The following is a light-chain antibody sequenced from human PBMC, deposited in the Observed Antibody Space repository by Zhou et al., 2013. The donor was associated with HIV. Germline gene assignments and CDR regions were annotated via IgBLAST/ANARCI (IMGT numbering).Light chain of an antibody. Sequence: EILMTQSPVTLSVSPGERATLSCRASQSVDTYLAWYQQKPGQAPRLLIYGASSRATGIPDRFSGSGSGTDFTLTISRLEPEDFAVYYCQQYGTSLTFGGGTKVEIK. CDR2: GAS. V-gene: IGKV3-20*01. CDR1: QSVDTY. J-gene: IGKJ4*01. CDR3: QQYGTSLT.